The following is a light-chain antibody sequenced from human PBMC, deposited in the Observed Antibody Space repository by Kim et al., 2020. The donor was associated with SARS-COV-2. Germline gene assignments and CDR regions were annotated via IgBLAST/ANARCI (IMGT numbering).Light chain of an antibody. CDR1: QGIRSY. V-gene: IGKV1-9*01. Sequence: ASVGDRVTITCRASQGIRSYLAWYQQKQGIAPELLIYAASTLQSGVPSRFSGSGSGTEFTLTISSLQPEDFATYYCQQFNNYPRTFGQGTKVDIK. J-gene: IGKJ1*01. CDR2: AAS. CDR3: QQFNNYPRT.